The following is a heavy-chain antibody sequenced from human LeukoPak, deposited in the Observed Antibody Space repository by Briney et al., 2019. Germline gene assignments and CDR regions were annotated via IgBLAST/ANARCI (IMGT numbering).Heavy chain of an antibody. Sequence: PWGSLRLSCAASGFTFSDHYMDWVRQAPGKGLEWVGRTRNKANSYTTEYAASVKGRFIISRDESKNSLYLQMNSLKTEDTAVYYCARFSPYGSGTYYTDYWGQGTLVTVSS. J-gene: IGHJ4*02. CDR1: GFTFSDHY. CDR3: ARFSPYGSGTYYTDY. D-gene: IGHD3-10*01. CDR2: TRNKANSYTT. V-gene: IGHV3-72*01.